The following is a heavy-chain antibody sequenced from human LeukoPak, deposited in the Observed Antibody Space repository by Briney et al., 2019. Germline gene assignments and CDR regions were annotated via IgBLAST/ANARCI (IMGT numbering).Heavy chain of an antibody. CDR3: ARRSDYYDSSAYYY. CDR2: MNPNSGNT. V-gene: IGHV1-8*01. J-gene: IGHJ4*02. Sequence: ASVEVSCKASGYTFTSYDINWVRQATGQGLEWMGWMNPNSGNTGYAQKFQGRVTMTRNTSISTAYMELSSLRSEDTAVYYCARRSDYYDSSAYYYWGQGTLVTVSS. CDR1: GYTFTSYD. D-gene: IGHD3-22*01.